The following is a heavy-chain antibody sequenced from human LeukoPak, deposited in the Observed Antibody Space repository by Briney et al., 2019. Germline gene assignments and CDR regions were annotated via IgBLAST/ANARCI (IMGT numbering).Heavy chain of an antibody. V-gene: IGHV3-30*04. CDR2: VSYAGSNK. CDR1: GFTFNNYA. CDR3: ARAAGMDV. Sequence: GGSLRLSCAASGFTFNNYAMHWVRQAPGKGLEWVAVVSYAGSNKYYADSVKGRFTISRDKSKNTLYLQMNSLRPDDTAVYYCARAAGMDVWGQGTTVIVSS. J-gene: IGHJ6*02.